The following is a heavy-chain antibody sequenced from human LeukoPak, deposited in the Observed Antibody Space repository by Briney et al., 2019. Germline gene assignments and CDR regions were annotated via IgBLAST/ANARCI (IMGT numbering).Heavy chain of an antibody. J-gene: IGHJ4*02. Sequence: GGSLRLSCVASGFTFSSYWMTWVRQAPGKGLEWVSSISSSSSYIYYADSVKGRFTISRDNAKNSLYLQMNSLRAEDTAVYYCARALESYSYGFGYWGQGTLVTVSS. V-gene: IGHV3-21*01. CDR3: ARALESYSYGFGY. CDR2: ISSSSSYI. CDR1: GFTFSSYW. D-gene: IGHD5-18*01.